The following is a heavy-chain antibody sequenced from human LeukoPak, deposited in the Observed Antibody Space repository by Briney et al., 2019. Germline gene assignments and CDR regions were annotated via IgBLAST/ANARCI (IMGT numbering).Heavy chain of an antibody. Sequence: PGGSLRLSCAASGFTFSSYAMHWVRQAPGKGLEWVAVISYDGSNKYYADSVKGRFTISRDNSKNTLYLQMNSLRAEDTAVYYCAGVVVVAATLGSAFDIWGQGTMVTVSS. CDR1: GFTFSSYA. V-gene: IGHV3-30-3*01. J-gene: IGHJ3*02. CDR2: ISYDGSNK. D-gene: IGHD2-15*01. CDR3: AGVVVVAATLGSAFDI.